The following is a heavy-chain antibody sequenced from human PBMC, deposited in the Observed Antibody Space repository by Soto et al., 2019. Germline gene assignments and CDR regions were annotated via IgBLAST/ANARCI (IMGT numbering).Heavy chain of an antibody. J-gene: IGHJ3*02. CDR1: VGSNSSGSSS. Sequence: TLSLTCAVSVGSNSSGSSSWSWILHRPVKGLEWIGYIYHSGSTYYNPSLKSRVTISVDRSKNQFSLKLSSVTAADTAVYYCARVVLAAAESGVGAFDIWGQGTMVTVSS. V-gene: IGHV4-30-2*01. CDR2: IYHSGST. D-gene: IGHD6-13*01. CDR3: ARVVLAAAESGVGAFDI.